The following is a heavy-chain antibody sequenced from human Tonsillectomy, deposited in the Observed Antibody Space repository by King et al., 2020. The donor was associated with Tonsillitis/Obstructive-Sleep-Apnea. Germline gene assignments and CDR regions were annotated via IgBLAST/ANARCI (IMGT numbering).Heavy chain of an antibody. D-gene: IGHD2/OR15-2a*01. CDR3: ARLRGDYFNWFDP. J-gene: IGHJ5*02. CDR1: GGSXSSYY. CDR2: XXXXGST. Sequence: QLQESGPGLVKPXETLSLXXXXSGGSXSSYYWSWIXQPPGKGLEWIXXXXXXGSTNYNPSLKSRVTISVDTXKNQFSLKLSSVTAADTAVYYCARLRGDYFNWFDPWGQGTLVTVSS. V-gene: IGHV4-59*08.